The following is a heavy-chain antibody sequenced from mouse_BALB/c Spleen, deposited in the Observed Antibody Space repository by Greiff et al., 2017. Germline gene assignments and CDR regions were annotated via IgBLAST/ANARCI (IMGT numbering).Heavy chain of an antibody. D-gene: IGHD1-1*01. CDR1: GFTFSSYA. J-gene: IGHJ3*01. V-gene: IGHV5-6-5*01. Sequence: EVQVVESGGGLVKPGGSLKLSCAASGFTFSSYAMSWVRQTPEKRLEWVASISSGGSTYYPDSVKGRFTISRDNARNILYLQMSSLRSEDTAMYYCARGPLLRFFAYWGQGTLVTVSA. CDR2: ISSGGST. CDR3: ARGPLLRFFAY.